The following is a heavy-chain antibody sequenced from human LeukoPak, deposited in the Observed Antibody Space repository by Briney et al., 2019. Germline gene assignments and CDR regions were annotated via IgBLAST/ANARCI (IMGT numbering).Heavy chain of an antibody. CDR2: SRAYNGDI. CDR3: ARASAQWSDY. V-gene: IGHV1-18*01. J-gene: IGHJ4*02. Sequence: ASVKVSCKASGYTFTNYGMSGVRQAPGQGLEWIGWSRAYNGDINYAQKFQGRVTMTTDTSTSTAYKELRSLRSDATAMYYCARASAQWSDYWGQGTLVTVSS. CDR1: GYTFTNYG. D-gene: IGHD2-15*01.